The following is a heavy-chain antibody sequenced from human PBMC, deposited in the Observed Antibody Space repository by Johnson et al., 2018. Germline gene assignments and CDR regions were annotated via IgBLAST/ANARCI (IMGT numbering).Heavy chain of an antibody. J-gene: IGHJ6*03. CDR3: DTGYSSSWYVSNYYYYYMDV. V-gene: IGHV3-30*03. D-gene: IGHD6-13*01. CDR2: ISYDGSNK. Sequence: QVQLVQSGGGVVQPGRSXRLSCAASGFTFSSYGMHWVRQAPGKGLEWVAVISYDGSNKYYADSVKGRFTISRDKSKNTLYLQMNSLRAEDTAVYYCDTGYSSSWYVSNYYYYYMDVWGKGTTVTVSS. CDR1: GFTFSSYG.